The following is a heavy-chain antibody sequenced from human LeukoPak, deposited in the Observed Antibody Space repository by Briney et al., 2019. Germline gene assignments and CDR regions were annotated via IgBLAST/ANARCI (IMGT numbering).Heavy chain of an antibody. J-gene: IGHJ1*01. D-gene: IGHD2-15*01. CDR1: GFTFDNYA. CDR3: AKDSGWQLLRAEYFQH. CDR2: ISADGRST. V-gene: IGHV3-43*02. Sequence: GGSQRLSCAASGFTFDNYAIHWVRQVPGKSLEWVSLISADGRSTYYADSVKGRFTISRDNSRFSLYLQMRSLTTEDTAVYYCAKDSGWQLLRAEYFQHWGADTLVTVSS.